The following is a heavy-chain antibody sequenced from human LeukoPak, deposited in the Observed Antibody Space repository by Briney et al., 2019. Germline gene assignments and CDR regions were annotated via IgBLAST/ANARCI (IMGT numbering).Heavy chain of an antibody. CDR2: ISSSSGYI. CDR1: GFPLNNFP. Sequence: GGSLRLSCAASGFPLNNFPMMWVRQAPGKGLEWVSSISSSSGYIYYADAVRGRFTISRDNAKNSLHLQMNSLRAEDTAVYYCARDRGWLDAFDIWGQGTMVTVSS. D-gene: IGHD6-19*01. V-gene: IGHV3-21*01. J-gene: IGHJ3*02. CDR3: ARDRGWLDAFDI.